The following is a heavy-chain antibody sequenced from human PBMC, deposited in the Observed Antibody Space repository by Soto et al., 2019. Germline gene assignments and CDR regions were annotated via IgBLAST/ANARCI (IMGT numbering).Heavy chain of an antibody. CDR3: ARGLIKRERITMAVVVTPFDN. CDR2: ISWNSGNI. J-gene: IGHJ4*02. V-gene: IGHV3-9*01. D-gene: IGHD3-22*01. Sequence: EVQLVESGGGLVQPGRSLRLSCAASGFTFDDYAMHWVRQAPGKGLEWVSGISWNSGNIGYGDSVKGRFTISRDNAKKSLYVQMNNLGAEDTALYYCARGLIKRERITMAVVVTPFDNWGQGTLVTVSS. CDR1: GFTFDDYA.